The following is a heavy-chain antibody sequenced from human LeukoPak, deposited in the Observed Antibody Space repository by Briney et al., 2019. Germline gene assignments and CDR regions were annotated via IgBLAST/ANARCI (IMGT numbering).Heavy chain of an antibody. V-gene: IGHV4-39*07. CDR1: GGSISSSNYY. CDR3: ARAHLRTPYYYGSGSPGLRH. D-gene: IGHD3-10*01. CDR2: IYYSGST. Sequence: SETLSLTCTVSGGSISSSNYYWGWFRQPPGKGLEWIGYIYYSGSTYYNPSLKSRVTISVDTSKNQFSLKLSSVTAADTAVYYCARAHLRTPYYYGSGSPGLRHWGQGTLVTVSS. J-gene: IGHJ4*02.